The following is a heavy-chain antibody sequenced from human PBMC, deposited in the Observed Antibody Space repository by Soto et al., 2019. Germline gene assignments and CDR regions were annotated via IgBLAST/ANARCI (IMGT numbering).Heavy chain of an antibody. J-gene: IGHJ4*02. D-gene: IGHD6-13*01. CDR1: RFTFNSYA. CDR2: ISSNGGST. V-gene: IGHV3-64D*06. Sequence: GGSMGLSCSASRFTFNSYAMHWVRQDPGKGLEYVSAISSNGGSTYYADSVKGRFTISRDNSKNTLYLQMSSLRAEDTAVYYCVKSAIAAAGTHFDYWGQGTLVTVSS. CDR3: VKSAIAAAGTHFDY.